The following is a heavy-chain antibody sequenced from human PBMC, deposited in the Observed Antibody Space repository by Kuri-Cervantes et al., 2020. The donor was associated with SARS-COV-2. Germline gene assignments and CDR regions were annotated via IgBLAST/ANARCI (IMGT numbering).Heavy chain of an antibody. V-gene: IGHV4-30-4*08. Sequence: LRLSCSVSGGSISSGDYSCFWIRQPPGGGLEWIGYIYYSGSTYYNPSLKSRVTISVDTSKNQFSLKLSSVTAADTAVYYCARAYGDYEVTDYWGQGTLVTVSS. CDR2: IYYSGST. CDR1: GGSISSGDYS. D-gene: IGHD4-17*01. CDR3: ARAYGDYEVTDY. J-gene: IGHJ4*02.